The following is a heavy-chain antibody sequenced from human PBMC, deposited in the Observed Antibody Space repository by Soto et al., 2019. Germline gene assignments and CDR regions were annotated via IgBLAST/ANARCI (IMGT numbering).Heavy chain of an antibody. Sequence: PSETLSLTCTVSGGSISGYYWSWLRQPPGKGLEWIGYIYNIGSTNYNPSLRSRVTISVDTSKNQFSLKLSSVTAADTAVYYCARDMKGYCISTSCYGVRHGFDPWGQGTLVTVSS. D-gene: IGHD2-2*01. CDR2: IYNIGST. CDR3: ARDMKGYCISTSCYGVRHGFDP. CDR1: GGSISGYY. J-gene: IGHJ5*02. V-gene: IGHV4-59*12.